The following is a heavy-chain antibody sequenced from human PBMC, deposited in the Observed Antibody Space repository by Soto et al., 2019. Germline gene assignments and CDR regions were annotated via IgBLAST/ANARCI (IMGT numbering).Heavy chain of an antibody. CDR1: GFNVGAFA. V-gene: IGHV3-23*01. CDR3: TRETVAGITGLDY. D-gene: IGHD1-20*01. CDR2: ISVSDAFI. J-gene: IGHJ4*02. Sequence: PGGSLRLSCAASGFNVGAFAVNWVRQAPGKGLEWVSGISVSDAFIYYADSVRGRFSISRDASENILYLQMNSLRVDDTALHYCTRETVAGITGLDYWGPGTLVTVSS.